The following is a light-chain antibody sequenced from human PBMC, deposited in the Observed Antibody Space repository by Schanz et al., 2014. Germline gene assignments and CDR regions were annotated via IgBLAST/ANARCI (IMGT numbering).Light chain of an antibody. V-gene: IGKV3-20*01. CDR1: QSISSTY. CDR3: QQYFASPYT. CDR2: GAS. Sequence: EIVMTQSPATLSVSPGERATLSCRASQSISSTYLVWYQQKPGQSPRLLIYGASNRATGIPDRFSGSGSGTDFSLTISRLEPEDFAVYYCQQYFASPYTFGQGTKLEIK. J-gene: IGKJ2*01.